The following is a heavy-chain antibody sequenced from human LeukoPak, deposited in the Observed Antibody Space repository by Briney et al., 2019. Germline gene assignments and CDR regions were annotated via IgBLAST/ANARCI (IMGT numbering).Heavy chain of an antibody. CDR2: ISVTGVST. J-gene: IGHJ4*02. CDR3: AKDLSGDGYNYGFDY. V-gene: IGHV3-23*01. D-gene: IGHD5-24*01. Sequence: GGSLRLSCAASGFTLSYYAMSWVRQAPGKGLEWVSGISVTGVSTYYADSVKGRFTVSRDNSKNTLFLQMNSLRAEDTAVYYCAKDLSGDGYNYGFDYWGQGTLVTVSS. CDR1: GFTLSYYA.